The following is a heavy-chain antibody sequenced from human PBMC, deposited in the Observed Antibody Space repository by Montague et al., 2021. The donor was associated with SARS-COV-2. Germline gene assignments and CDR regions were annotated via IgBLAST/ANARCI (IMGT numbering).Heavy chain of an antibody. CDR3: ARTQIVDIYYYYGMDV. V-gene: IGHV2-70*01. J-gene: IGHJ6*02. CDR1: GFSLSTSGMC. Sequence: PALVKPTQTLTLTCTFSGFSLSTSGMCVSWIRQPPGKALEWLALIDWDDDKYYSTSLKTRLTISKHTSKNQVVLTMTNMDPVDTATYYCARTQIVDIYYYYGMDVWGQGTTVTVSS. D-gene: IGHD5-12*01. CDR2: IDWDDDK.